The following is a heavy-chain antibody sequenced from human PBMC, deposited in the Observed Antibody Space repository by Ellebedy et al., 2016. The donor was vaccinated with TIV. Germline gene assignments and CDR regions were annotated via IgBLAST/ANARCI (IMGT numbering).Heavy chain of an antibody. CDR3: ASLAPYDYVWGSYREGFDY. Sequence: AASVKVSCKASGGTFSSYAISWVRQAPGQGLEWMGRIIPILGIANYAQKFQGRVTITADKSTSTAYMELSSLRSEDTAVYYCASLAPYDYVWGSYREGFDYWGQGTLVTVSS. CDR2: IIPILGIA. CDR1: GGTFSSYA. J-gene: IGHJ4*02. V-gene: IGHV1-69*04. D-gene: IGHD3-16*02.